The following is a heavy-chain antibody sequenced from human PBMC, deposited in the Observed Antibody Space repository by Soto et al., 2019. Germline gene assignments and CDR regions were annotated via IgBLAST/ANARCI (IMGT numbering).Heavy chain of an antibody. Sequence: SVKVSCKASGGTFSSYAISWVRQAPGQGLEWMGGIIPIFGTANYAQKFQGRVTITADESTSTAYMELSSLRSEDTAVYYCARERGSSSWNYYYYYGMDVWGQGTTVTVSS. CDR1: GGTFSSYA. CDR3: ARERGSSSWNYYYYYGMDV. CDR2: IIPIFGTA. J-gene: IGHJ6*02. V-gene: IGHV1-69*13. D-gene: IGHD6-13*01.